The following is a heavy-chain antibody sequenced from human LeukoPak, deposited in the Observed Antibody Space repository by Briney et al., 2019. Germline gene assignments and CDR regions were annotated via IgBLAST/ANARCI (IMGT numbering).Heavy chain of an antibody. J-gene: IGHJ4*02. V-gene: IGHV3-74*01. Sequence: PGGSLRLSCAASGLTFSSYWMHWVRQAPGKGLVWVSRINSDGSTTNYADSVEGRFTISRDNAKNTLYLQMNSLRAEDTAVYYCAKLWGTNNLIDDWGQGTLVTVSS. CDR3: AKLWGTNNLIDD. CDR1: GLTFSSYW. D-gene: IGHD1-20*01. CDR2: INSDGSTT.